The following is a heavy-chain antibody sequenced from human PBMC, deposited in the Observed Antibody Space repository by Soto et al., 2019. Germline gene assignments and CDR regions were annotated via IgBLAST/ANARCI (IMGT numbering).Heavy chain of an antibody. CDR3: ARVYDSSGWYPEYFQH. V-gene: IGHV3-7*01. Sequence: PGGSLRLSCAASGFTFSSYWMSWVRQAPGKGLEWVANIKQDGSEKYYVDSVKGRFTISRDNAKNSLYLQMNSLRAEDTAVYYCARVYDSSGWYPEYFQHWGQGTPVTVS. D-gene: IGHD6-19*01. CDR2: IKQDGSEK. J-gene: IGHJ1*01. CDR1: GFTFSSYW.